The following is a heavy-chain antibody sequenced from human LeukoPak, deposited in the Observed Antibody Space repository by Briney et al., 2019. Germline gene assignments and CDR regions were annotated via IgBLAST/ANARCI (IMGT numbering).Heavy chain of an antibody. J-gene: IGHJ6*02. CDR2: ISAYNGNT. D-gene: IGHD3-9*01. CDR1: GYTFTSYG. V-gene: IGHV1-18*01. Sequence: ASVKVSCKASGYTFTSYGISWVRQAPGQGLEWMGWISAYNGNTNYAQKLQGRVTMTTDTSTSTAYMELRSLRSDDTAVYYCARFPGSDPLRYFDWLNYYYGMDVWGQGTTVTVSS. CDR3: ARFPGSDPLRYFDWLNYYYGMDV.